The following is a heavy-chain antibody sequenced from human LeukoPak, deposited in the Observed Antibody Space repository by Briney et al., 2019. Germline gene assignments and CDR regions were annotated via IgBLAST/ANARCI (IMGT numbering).Heavy chain of an antibody. CDR2: IYYGGST. Sequence: SETLSLTCTVSGGSISSNRHYWGWIRQPPGKGLEWIGNIYYGGSTYYNPSLKSRVTISVDTSKNQFSLKLSSVTAADTAVYYCARRRGDSNFDYWGQGTLVTVSS. V-gene: IGHV4-39*01. D-gene: IGHD3-10*01. CDR3: ARRRGDSNFDY. CDR1: GGSISSNRHY. J-gene: IGHJ4*02.